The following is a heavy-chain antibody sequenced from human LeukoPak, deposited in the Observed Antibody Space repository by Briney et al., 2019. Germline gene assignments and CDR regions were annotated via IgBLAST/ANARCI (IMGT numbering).Heavy chain of an antibody. CDR1: GYSFTSYW. J-gene: IGHJ4*02. CDR3: ARQMNSGSYLGGFDY. CDR2: IYPGDSDT. Sequence: GESLKISCKGSGYSFTSYWIGWVRQMPGKGLEWMGIIYPGDSDTRYSPSFQGQVTISADKSISTAYLQWSSLKASDTAMYYCARQMNSGSYLGGFDYWGQGTLVTVSS. V-gene: IGHV5-51*01. D-gene: IGHD1-26*01.